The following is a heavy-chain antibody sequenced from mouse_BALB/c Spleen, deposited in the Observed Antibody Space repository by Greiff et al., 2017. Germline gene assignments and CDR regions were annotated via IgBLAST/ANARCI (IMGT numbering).Heavy chain of an antibody. Sequence: EVQLQESGPGLVKPSQSLSLTCTVTGYSITSDYAWNWIRQFPGNKLEWMGYISYSGSTSYNPSLKSRISITRDTSKNQFFLQLNSVTTEDTATYYCAKGYGNHAMDYWGQGTSVTVSS. CDR1: GYSITSDYA. CDR3: AKGYGNHAMDY. CDR2: ISYSGST. J-gene: IGHJ4*01. V-gene: IGHV3-2*02. D-gene: IGHD2-10*02.